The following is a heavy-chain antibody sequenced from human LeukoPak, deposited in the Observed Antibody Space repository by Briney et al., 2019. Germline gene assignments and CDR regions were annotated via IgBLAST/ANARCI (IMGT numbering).Heavy chain of an antibody. CDR1: GFTFSAYG. Sequence: GGSLRLSCAASGFTFSAYGMHWVRQAPGKGLEWVAFIHYDGTITYYADSVKGRFTISRDNAKNSLYLQMNSLRAEDTAVYYCARDIYYDSSGYYGSVYWGQGTLVTVSS. J-gene: IGHJ4*02. D-gene: IGHD3-22*01. V-gene: IGHV3-30*02. CDR2: IHYDGTIT. CDR3: ARDIYYDSSGYYGSVY.